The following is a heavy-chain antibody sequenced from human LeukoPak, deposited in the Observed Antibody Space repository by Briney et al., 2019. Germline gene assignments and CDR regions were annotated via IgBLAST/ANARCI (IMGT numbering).Heavy chain of an antibody. CDR3: AREAFNYYGSGSSGYFDY. D-gene: IGHD3-10*01. CDR1: GYTFTSYG. Sequence: ASVKVSCKASGYTFTSYGISWVRQAPGQGLEWMGWISAYNGNTNYAQKLQGRVTMTTDTSTSTAYMKLRSQRSDDTAVYYCAREAFNYYGSGSSGYFDYWGQGTLVTVSS. CDR2: ISAYNGNT. V-gene: IGHV1-18*01. J-gene: IGHJ4*02.